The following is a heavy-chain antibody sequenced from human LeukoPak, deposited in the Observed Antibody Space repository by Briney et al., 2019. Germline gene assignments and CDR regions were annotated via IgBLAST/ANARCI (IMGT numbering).Heavy chain of an antibody. CDR3: ARHHGSGWQDYFFDY. J-gene: IGHJ4*02. D-gene: IGHD6-19*01. CDR2: IFYSGNT. CDR1: GGSISSRSDY. Sequence: SETLSLTCSVSGGSISSRSDYWGWIRLPPGKGLEWIGSIFYSGNTYYNPSLKSRVTISVDTSKNQFSLKLSSVSVADTAVYYCARHHGSGWQDYFFDYWGQGTLVTVSS. V-gene: IGHV4-39*01.